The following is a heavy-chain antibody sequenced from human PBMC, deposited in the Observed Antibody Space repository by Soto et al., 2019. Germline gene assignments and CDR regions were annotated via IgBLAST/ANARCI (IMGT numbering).Heavy chain of an antibody. J-gene: IGHJ1*01. D-gene: IGHD2-8*01. V-gene: IGHV3-74*01. CDR1: GFTFRKLW. CDR3: AIQDCTNDVCLEAAVTVGGALES. CDR2: ISSDGTTT. Sequence: VQLVQSGGGLAQPGKSLRLSCAASGFTFRKLWMHWVRQDPGKGPLWVSYISSDGTTTDYADSVKGRFTICRDNAKDTLYLKMDSLRAEDTAVYYCAIQDCTNDVCLEAAVTVGGALESWGQGTLVTVSS.